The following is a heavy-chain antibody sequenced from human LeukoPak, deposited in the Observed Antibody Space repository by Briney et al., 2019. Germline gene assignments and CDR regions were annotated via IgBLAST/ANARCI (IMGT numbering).Heavy chain of an antibody. V-gene: IGHV3-30*02. J-gene: IGHJ6*03. CDR2: IRYDGSNK. CDR1: GLTFSSYA. D-gene: IGHD3-3*01. Sequence: GGSLRLSCAASGLTFSSYAMSWVRQAPGEGQEWVAFIRYDGSNKYYADSVKGRFTISRDNSKNTVYLQMNSLRAEDTAVYYCARGSKYYDFWSGDYYYYMDVWGKGTTVTVSS. CDR3: ARGSKYYDFWSGDYYYYMDV.